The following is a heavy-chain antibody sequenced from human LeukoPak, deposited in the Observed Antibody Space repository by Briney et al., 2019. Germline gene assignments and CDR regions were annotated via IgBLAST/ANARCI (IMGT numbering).Heavy chain of an antibody. CDR1: DGSINNYY. V-gene: IGHV4-59*01. CDR3: ARLICGGDCYSFGYFDY. D-gene: IGHD2-21*02. J-gene: IGHJ4*02. Sequence: SETLSLTCTVSDGSINNYYWSWIRQPPGNGLEWIGYIYYGGSTNYNPSLKSRVTISVDTSKNQFSLKLSSVTAADTAVYYCARLICGGDCYSFGYFDYWGQGTLVTVSS. CDR2: IYYGGST.